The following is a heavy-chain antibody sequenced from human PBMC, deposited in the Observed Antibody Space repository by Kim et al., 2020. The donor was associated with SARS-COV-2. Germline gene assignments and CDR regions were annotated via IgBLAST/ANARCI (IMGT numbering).Heavy chain of an antibody. V-gene: IGHV3-23*01. CDR2: ISGSGGST. Sequence: GGSLRLSCAASGFTFSSYAMSWVRQAPGKGLEWVSAISGSGGSTYYADSVKGRFTISRDNSKNTLYLQMNSLRAEDTAVYYCAKGQRFLEWPSPGDYWGQGTLVTVSS. D-gene: IGHD3-3*01. CDR3: AKGQRFLEWPSPGDY. CDR1: GFTFSSYA. J-gene: IGHJ4*02.